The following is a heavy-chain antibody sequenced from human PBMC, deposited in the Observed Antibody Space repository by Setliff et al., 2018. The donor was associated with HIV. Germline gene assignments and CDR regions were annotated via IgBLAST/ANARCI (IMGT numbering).Heavy chain of an antibody. CDR1: GGSISSHY. J-gene: IGHJ4*02. CDR3: ARRGAYGYDYFDY. V-gene: IGHV4-59*11. CDR2: IYYSGST. Sequence: SETLSLTCTVSGGSISSHYWSWIRQPPGKGLEWIGYIYYSGSTNYNPSLKSRVTISVDTSKNQFSLKLSSVTAADTAVYYCARRGAYGYDYFDYWGPGTLVTVSS. D-gene: IGHD5-12*01.